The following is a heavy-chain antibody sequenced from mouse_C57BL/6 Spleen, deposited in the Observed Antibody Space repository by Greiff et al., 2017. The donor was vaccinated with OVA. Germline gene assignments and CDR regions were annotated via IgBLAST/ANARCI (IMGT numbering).Heavy chain of an antibody. D-gene: IGHD2-5*01. V-gene: IGHV1-66*01. CDR1: GYSFTSYY. Sequence: QVQLQQSGPELVKPGASVTISCKASGYSFTSYYIHWVKQRPGQGLEWIGWIYPGSGNTKYNEKFKGKATLTADTSSSTAYMQLSSLTSEDSAVYYCAREATIVTSYYFDYWGQGTTLTVSS. J-gene: IGHJ2*01. CDR3: AREATIVTSYYFDY. CDR2: IYPGSGNT.